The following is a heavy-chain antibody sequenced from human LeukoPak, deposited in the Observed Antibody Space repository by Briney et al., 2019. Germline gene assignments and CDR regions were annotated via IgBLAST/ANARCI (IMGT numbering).Heavy chain of an antibody. CDR1: GFSVSSKY. CDR3: VRSTLDAFDL. D-gene: IGHD1-1*01. V-gene: IGHV3-66*02. Sequence: GGSLRLSCVASGFSVSSKYMSWVRQAPGKGPEWVSVLFSGGSTHYVDSVRGRYTISRDESKNTLFLQMNSLRVEDTAVYYCVRSTLDAFDLWGQGTMVTVPS. CDR2: LFSGGST. J-gene: IGHJ3*01.